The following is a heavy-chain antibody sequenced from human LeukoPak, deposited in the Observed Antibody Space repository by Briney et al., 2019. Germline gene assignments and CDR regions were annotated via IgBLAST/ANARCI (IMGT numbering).Heavy chain of an antibody. CDR3: ARDLKYSDDAFDI. V-gene: IGHV4-59*12. CDR2: IYYSGST. Sequence: PSETLSLTCTVSGGSISSYYWSWIRQPPGKGLEWIGYIYYSGSTNYNPSLKSRVTISVDTSKNQFSLKLSSVTAADTAVYYCARDLKYSDDAFDIWGQGTMVTVSS. CDR1: GGSISSYY. D-gene: IGHD6-6*01. J-gene: IGHJ3*02.